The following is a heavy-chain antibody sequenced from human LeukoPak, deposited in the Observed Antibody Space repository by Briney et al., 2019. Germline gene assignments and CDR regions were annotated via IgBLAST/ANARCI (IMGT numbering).Heavy chain of an antibody. V-gene: IGHV3-20*04. J-gene: IGHJ3*02. CDR2: INWNGGST. CDR1: EFTFDDYG. Sequence: GGSLRLSCAASEFTFDDYGMGWVRHAPGKGLEWVSGINWNGGSTGYADSVKGRFTISRDNAKNSLYMQMNGLRAEDTALYYCARDIGPHAFDIWGQGTTVTVSS. CDR3: ARDIGPHAFDI. D-gene: IGHD1-26*01.